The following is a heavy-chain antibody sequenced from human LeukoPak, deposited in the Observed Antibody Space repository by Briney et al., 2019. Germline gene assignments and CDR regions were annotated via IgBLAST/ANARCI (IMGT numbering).Heavy chain of an antibody. Sequence: GGSLRLSCTASGFTFSDNYMNWIRQAPGKGLEWVSCISSSGSTIYYADSVKGRFTISRDNAKNSLYLQMNSLRAEDTAVYYCARGSNSAWAGILEWLSPQGFDYWGQGTLVTVSS. J-gene: IGHJ4*02. CDR1: GFTFSDNY. CDR2: ISSSGSTI. CDR3: ARGSNSAWAGILEWLSPQGFDY. V-gene: IGHV3-11*04. D-gene: IGHD3-3*01.